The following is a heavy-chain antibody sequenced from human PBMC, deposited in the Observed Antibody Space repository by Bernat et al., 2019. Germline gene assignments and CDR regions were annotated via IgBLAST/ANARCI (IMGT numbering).Heavy chain of an antibody. V-gene: IGHV1-69*02. D-gene: IGHD5-18*01. CDR1: GGTFSSYT. CDR2: IIPILGIA. J-gene: IGHJ4*02. Sequence: QVQLVQSGAEVKKPGSSVKVSCKASGGTFSSYTISWVRQAPGQGLEWMGRIIPILGIANYAQKFQGRVTITADKSTSTAYMELSSLRSEDTAVYYSAILDTAMVKGFDYWGQGTLVTVSS. CDR3: AILDTAMVKGFDY.